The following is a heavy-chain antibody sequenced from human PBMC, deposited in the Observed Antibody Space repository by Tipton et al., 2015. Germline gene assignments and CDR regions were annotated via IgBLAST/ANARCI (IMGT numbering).Heavy chain of an antibody. J-gene: IGHJ5*02. Sequence: GLVKPSETLSLSCGVYGESFSGYYWNWIRQPPGKGLEWIGEINHSGSTNYNPSLKSRVTISVDTSKNQFSLHLSSVTAADTAVYYCARALAAQVEGATPGWFDPWGQGSLVTVSS. CDR3: ARALAAQVEGATPGWFDP. D-gene: IGHD2-15*01. CDR1: GESFSGYY. V-gene: IGHV4-34*01. CDR2: INHSGST.